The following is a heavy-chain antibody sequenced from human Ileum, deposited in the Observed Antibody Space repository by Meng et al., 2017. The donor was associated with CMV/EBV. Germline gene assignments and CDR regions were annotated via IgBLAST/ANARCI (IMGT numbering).Heavy chain of an antibody. Sequence: YTFTDYYIHWVRQAPGQGLEWMGWINPNRGDTRYAQKFQDRVTVTRETSISTAYMELNRLRSDDTAVYYCARDAPYSSGWAEFYFDYWGQGILVTVSS. CDR1: YTFTDYY. CDR2: INPNRGDT. J-gene: IGHJ4*02. V-gene: IGHV1-2*02. D-gene: IGHD6-19*01. CDR3: ARDAPYSSGWAEFYFDY.